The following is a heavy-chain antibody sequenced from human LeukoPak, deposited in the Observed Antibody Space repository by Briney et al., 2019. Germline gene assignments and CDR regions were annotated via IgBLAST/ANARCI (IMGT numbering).Heavy chain of an antibody. D-gene: IGHD6-13*01. CDR3: ARVGGRSWYDYWFDP. V-gene: IGHV4-39*07. CDR1: GGSISSSSYY. Sequence: SETLSLTCTVSGGSISSSSYYWGWIRQPPGKGLEWIGSIYYSGSTYYNPSLKSRVTISVDTSKNQFSLKLSSVTAADTAVYYCARVGGRSWYDYWFDPWGQGTLVTVSS. J-gene: IGHJ5*02. CDR2: IYYSGST.